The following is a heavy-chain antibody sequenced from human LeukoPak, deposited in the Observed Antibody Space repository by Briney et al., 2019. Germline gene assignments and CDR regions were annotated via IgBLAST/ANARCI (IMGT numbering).Heavy chain of an antibody. V-gene: IGHV1-18*01. D-gene: IGHD3-10*01. CDR3: ATKVGVGIVRGVSDS. CDR2: ISAENGYT. CDR1: GYTFTIFG. Sequence: ASVKVSCKASGYTFTIFGISWVRQAPGQGLEWMGWISAENGYTNYAQKFQGRVTMTTDTSTSTAYMELRSLRSDHTAVYFCATKVGVGIVRGVSDSWGQGTLVTVSS. J-gene: IGHJ5*01.